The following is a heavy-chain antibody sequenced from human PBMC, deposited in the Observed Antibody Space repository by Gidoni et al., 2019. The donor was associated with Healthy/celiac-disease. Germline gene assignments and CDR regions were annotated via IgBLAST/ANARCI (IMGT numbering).Heavy chain of an antibody. CDR2: ISSSGSTI. CDR3: ARDLYSSLDI. CDR1: GFTFSSYE. Sequence: EVQLVESGGGLLQPGGSLRLSCAASGFTFSSYEMNWVRQAPGKGLEWVSYISSSGSTIYYADSVKGRFTISRDNAKNSLYLQMNSLRAEDTAVYYCARDLYSSLDIWGQGTMVTVSS. D-gene: IGHD6-13*01. V-gene: IGHV3-48*03. J-gene: IGHJ3*02.